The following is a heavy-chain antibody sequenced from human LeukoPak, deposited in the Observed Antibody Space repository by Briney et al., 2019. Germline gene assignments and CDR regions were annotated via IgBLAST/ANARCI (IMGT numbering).Heavy chain of an antibody. D-gene: IGHD3-22*01. V-gene: IGHV3-23*01. Sequence: AGGSLRLSCAASGFPFTGYAMSWVRQAPGKGLEWVSAITGSGGRTHYADSVKGRFTISRDNSKNTLNLQMNSLSAEDTAVYYCAKDQDYDSSGYYPYYFDYWGQGTLVTVSS. CDR2: ITGSGGRT. J-gene: IGHJ4*02. CDR1: GFPFTGYA. CDR3: AKDQDYDSSGYYPYYFDY.